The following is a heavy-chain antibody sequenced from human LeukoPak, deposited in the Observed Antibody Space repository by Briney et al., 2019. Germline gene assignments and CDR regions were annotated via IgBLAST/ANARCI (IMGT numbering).Heavy chain of an antibody. J-gene: IGHJ4*02. CDR1: GFTFSSYG. CDR2: ISSTSSAT. CDR3: AREWFGEWTF. V-gene: IGHV3-48*01. Sequence: GGSLRLSCAASGFTFSSYGMHWVRQAPGKGLEWVSYISSTSSATYYADSVQGRFSISRDNAKNSLYLQMNSLRAEDTAVYYCAREWFGEWTFGGQGTLVTVSS. D-gene: IGHD3-10*01.